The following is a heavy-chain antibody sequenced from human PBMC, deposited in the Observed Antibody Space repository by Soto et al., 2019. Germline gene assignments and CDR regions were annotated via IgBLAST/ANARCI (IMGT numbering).Heavy chain of an antibody. D-gene: IGHD5-18*01. V-gene: IGHV4-61*01. CDR1: GGSVSSGSYY. CDR3: ARVSGYSYGPRAYYYYGMDV. Sequence: SETLSLTCTVSGGSVSSGSYYWSWIRQPPGKGLEWIGYIYYSGSTNYNPSLKSRVTISVDTSKSQFSLKLSSVTAADTAVYYCARVSGYSYGPRAYYYYGMDVWGQGTTVTVSS. CDR2: IYYSGST. J-gene: IGHJ6*02.